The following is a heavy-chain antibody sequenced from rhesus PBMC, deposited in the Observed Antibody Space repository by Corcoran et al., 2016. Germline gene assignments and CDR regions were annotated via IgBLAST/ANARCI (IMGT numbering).Heavy chain of an antibody. V-gene: IGHV4-57*02. CDR2: ISGSGGST. Sequence: QLQLQESGPGLVKPSETLSLTCAVSGGSISSSNWWSWIRQPPGKGLEWLGRISGSGGSTSYTPPLKSRVTISTDTSQNQFSLKVSSVTAADTAVYYCARSIAGTLDVWGRGVLVTVSS. D-gene: IGHD1-14*01. CDR1: GGSISSSNW. CDR3: ARSIAGTLDV. J-gene: IGHJ5-2*02.